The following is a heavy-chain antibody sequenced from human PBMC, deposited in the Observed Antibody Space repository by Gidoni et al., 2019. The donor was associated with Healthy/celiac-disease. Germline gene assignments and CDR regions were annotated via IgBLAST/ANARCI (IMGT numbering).Heavy chain of an antibody. D-gene: IGHD3-22*01. CDR2: ISSSSSTI. CDR3: ARADDSSGYYYYYYGMDV. J-gene: IGHJ6*02. Sequence: EVQLVESGGGLVKPGGSLRLSCAASGFTFSSYSMNWVRQAPGKGLEWVAYISSSSSTIYYADSVKGRFTISRDNAKNSLYLQMNSLRAEDTAVYYCARADDSSGYYYYYYGMDVWGQGTTVTVSS. CDR1: GFTFSSYS. V-gene: IGHV3-48*04.